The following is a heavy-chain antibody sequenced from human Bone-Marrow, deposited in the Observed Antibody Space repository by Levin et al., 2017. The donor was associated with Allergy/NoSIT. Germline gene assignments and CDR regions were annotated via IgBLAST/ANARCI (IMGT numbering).Heavy chain of an antibody. V-gene: IGHV1-8*01. D-gene: IGHD5-12*01. J-gene: IGHJ6*02. Sequence: GASVKVSCKASGYTFTSYDINWVRQATGQGLEWMGWMNPNSGNTGYAQKFQGRVTMTRNTSISTAYMELSSLRSEDTAVYYCARRDYVDIVATIQPHYYDYGMDGWGQGTTVTVSS. CDR1: GYTFTSYD. CDR2: MNPNSGNT. CDR3: ARRDYVDIVATIQPHYYDYGMDG.